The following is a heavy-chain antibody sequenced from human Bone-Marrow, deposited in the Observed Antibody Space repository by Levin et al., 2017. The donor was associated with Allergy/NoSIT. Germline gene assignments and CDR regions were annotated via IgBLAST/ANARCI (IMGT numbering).Heavy chain of an antibody. CDR1: GFIFRNYV. V-gene: IGHV3-23*01. J-gene: IGHJ6*02. CDR2: IDDTGAGT. CDR3: AKTWPYGMDV. D-gene: IGHD5-24*01. Sequence: GESLKISCAASGFIFRNYVMSWVRQAPGTGLEWVSTIDDTGAGTYYLDSVKGRFTISRDNSKNILYLQMNSLRVDDSAVYYCAKTWPYGMDVWGQGTTVTVSS.